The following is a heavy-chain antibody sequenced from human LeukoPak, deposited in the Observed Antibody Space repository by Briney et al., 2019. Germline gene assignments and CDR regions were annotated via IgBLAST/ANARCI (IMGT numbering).Heavy chain of an antibody. J-gene: IGHJ4*02. CDR1: GDSISTSNSY. CDR3: ARHGGRRVGVVVVAATTALDY. D-gene: IGHD2-15*01. Sequence: SETLSLTCTVSGDSISTSNSYWGWIRQPPGKGLEWIGEINHSGSTNYNPSLKSRVTISVDTSKNQFSLKLSSVTAADTAVYYCARHGGRRVGVVVVAATTALDYWGQGTLVTVSS. CDR2: INHSGST. V-gene: IGHV4-39*01.